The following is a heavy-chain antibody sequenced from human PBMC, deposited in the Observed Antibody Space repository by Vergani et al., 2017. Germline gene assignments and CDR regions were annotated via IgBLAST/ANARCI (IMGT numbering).Heavy chain of an antibody. V-gene: IGHV4-61*02. CDR1: GGSISSGSYY. CDR2: IYTSGST. J-gene: IGHJ4*02. Sequence: QVQLQESGPGLVKPSQTLSLTCTVSGGSISSGSYYWSWIRQPAGKGLEWIGRIYTSGSTNYNPSLKSRVTMSLDTSKNQFSLKLSSVNAADTAVYYCARESYESSGYYGGFVLDYWGQGTLVTVSS. D-gene: IGHD3-22*01. CDR3: ARESYESSGYYGGFVLDY.